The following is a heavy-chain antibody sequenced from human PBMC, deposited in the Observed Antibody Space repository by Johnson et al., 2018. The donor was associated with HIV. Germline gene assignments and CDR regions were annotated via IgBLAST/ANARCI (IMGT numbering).Heavy chain of an antibody. D-gene: IGHD1-1*01. CDR2: ISDSGGDT. Sequence: VQLVESGGGLVQPGGSLRLSCAASGFTFSSYAMSWVRQAPGKGLEWVSVISDSGGDTYYADSVKGRFTISRDNSRNTLYLQMNSLRAEDTAVYYCANRPSVGYRLGAFDIWGQGTMVTVSS. CDR3: ANRPSVGYRLGAFDI. CDR1: GFTFSSYA. V-gene: IGHV3-23*04. J-gene: IGHJ3*02.